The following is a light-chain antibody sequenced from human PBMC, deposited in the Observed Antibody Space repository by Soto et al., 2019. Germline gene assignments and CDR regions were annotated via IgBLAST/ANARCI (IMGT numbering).Light chain of an antibody. CDR1: QSVSSSY. J-gene: IGKJ5*01. CDR3: QQYGSSPPIT. CDR2: GAS. V-gene: IGKV3-20*01. Sequence: EIVLPQSPGTLSLSPGERATLSCRASQSVSSSYLAWYQQKPCQAPRLLIYGASTRATGIPHRFSGSGSGTDFTLTISRLEPEDFAVYYCQQYGSSPPITVGPVTRLEIK.